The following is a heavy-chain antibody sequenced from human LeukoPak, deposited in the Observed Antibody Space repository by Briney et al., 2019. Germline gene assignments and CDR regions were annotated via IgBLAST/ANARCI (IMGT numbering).Heavy chain of an antibody. CDR2: ISYDGSNK. CDR1: GFTFSSYA. V-gene: IGHV3-30-3*01. Sequence: GRSLRLSCAASGFTFSSYAMHWVRQAPGKGLEWVAVISYDGSNKYYADSVKGRFTISRDNSKNTLYLQMNSLRAEDTAVYYCARSTVSRYCSSTSCYTLPDYWGQGTLVTVSS. D-gene: IGHD2-2*02. J-gene: IGHJ4*02. CDR3: ARSTVSRYCSSTSCYTLPDY.